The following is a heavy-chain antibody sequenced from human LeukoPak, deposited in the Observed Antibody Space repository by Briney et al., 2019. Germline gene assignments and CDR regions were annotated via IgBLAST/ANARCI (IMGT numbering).Heavy chain of an antibody. D-gene: IGHD4-17*01. V-gene: IGHV3-64*01. J-gene: IGHJ4*02. CDR2: ISGNGGST. CDR1: GFTFSSYA. CDR3: TRRGSSYGDSMDC. Sequence: SGGSLRLSCAASGFTFSSYAMHWVRQAPGKGLGYVSAISGNGGSTYYANSVKGRFTISRDNSKNTLYLQMGSLRAEDMAVYYCTRRGSSYGDSMDCWGQGTLVTVSS.